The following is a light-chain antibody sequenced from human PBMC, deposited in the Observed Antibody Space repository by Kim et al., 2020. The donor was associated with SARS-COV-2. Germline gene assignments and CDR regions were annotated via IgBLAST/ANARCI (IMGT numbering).Light chain of an antibody. CDR2: AAS. J-gene: IGKJ1*01. Sequence: EIVLTQSPGTLSLSPGERATLSCRASQSITKNYLAWYQQKPGQAPRLLIYAASTRATGIPDRFSGAGSGADFTLTITRLGPEDFADYYCQQYGSSTLTFGQGTKVDIK. V-gene: IGKV3-20*01. CDR3: QQYGSSTLT. CDR1: QSITKNY.